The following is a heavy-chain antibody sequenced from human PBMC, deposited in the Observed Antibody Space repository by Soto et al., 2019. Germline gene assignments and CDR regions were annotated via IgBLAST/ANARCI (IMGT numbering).Heavy chain of an antibody. Sequence: QVQLVQYGAEVKKPGASVNVSCKASGYTFTVYYMHWVRQAPGQGREWMGWINPKSGGTMYPQELQGRVTGTWDTSISTAYTALTRLRSDDTAVYYCARDLAKGGGSAGFDYWGQGALVTVSS. CDR3: ARDLAKGGGSAGFDY. V-gene: IGHV1-2*02. D-gene: IGHD1-26*01. CDR2: INPKSGGT. CDR1: GYTFTVYY. J-gene: IGHJ4*02.